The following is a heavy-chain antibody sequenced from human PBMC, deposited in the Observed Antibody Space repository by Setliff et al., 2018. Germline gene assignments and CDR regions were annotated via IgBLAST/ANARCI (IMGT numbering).Heavy chain of an antibody. CDR2: ISGYTGNT. CDR1: GFSFSNYG. V-gene: IGHV1-18*01. D-gene: IGHD2-21*01. Sequence: ASVKVSCKASGFSFSNYGITWVRQAPGRGLEWLGWISGYTGNTNSVQKLRGRVTMTTDTSTSTAYLELGSLTTDDTAVYYRARDEASCGGDCYSRGYFDFWGQGTLVTVS. J-gene: IGHJ4*02. CDR3: ARDEASCGGDCYSRGYFDF.